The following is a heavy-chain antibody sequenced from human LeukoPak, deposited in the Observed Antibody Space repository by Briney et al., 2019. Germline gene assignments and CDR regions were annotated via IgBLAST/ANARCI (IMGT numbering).Heavy chain of an antibody. V-gene: IGHV3-74*01. CDR1: GFTFKLYW. J-gene: IGHJ5*02. CDR2: INDDGSDT. D-gene: IGHD3-3*01. Sequence: AGRSLRLSCAASGFTFKLYWMHWVRQVPGEGPVWVARINDDGSDTVYADSVKGRFTISRDDAKNSLYLQMNSLRAEDTAVYYCARPYYDFWSGYPNWFDPWGQGTLVTVSS. CDR3: ARPYYDFWSGYPNWFDP.